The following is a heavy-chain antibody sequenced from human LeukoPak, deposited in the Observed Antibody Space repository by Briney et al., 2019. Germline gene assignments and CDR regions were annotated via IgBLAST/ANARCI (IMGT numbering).Heavy chain of an antibody. CDR1: GLTGSHNY. V-gene: IGHV4-34*01. Sequence: GSLRLSCAASGLTGSHNYVSWVRQAPGKGLEWIGEINHSGSTNYNPSLKSRVTISVDTSKNQFSLKLSSVTAADTAVYYCARGRVLIGYSIWGQGTMVTVSS. CDR3: ARGRVLIGYSI. J-gene: IGHJ3*02. CDR2: INHSGST. D-gene: IGHD3-3*01.